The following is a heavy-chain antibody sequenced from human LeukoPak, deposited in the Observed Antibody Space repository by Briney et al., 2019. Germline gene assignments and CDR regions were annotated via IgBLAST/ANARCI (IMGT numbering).Heavy chain of an antibody. Sequence: SEPLSLTCTVSGGSISSSSYYWGWIRQPPGKGLEWIGSIDYSGSTYYNPSLKSRVTISVDTSKIQFSLKLSSVTAADTAVYYCARRVYDDILTGYYSDWGQGTLVTVSS. J-gene: IGHJ4*02. CDR3: ARRVYDDILTGYYSD. V-gene: IGHV4-39*01. CDR2: IDYSGST. CDR1: GGSISSSSYY. D-gene: IGHD3-9*01.